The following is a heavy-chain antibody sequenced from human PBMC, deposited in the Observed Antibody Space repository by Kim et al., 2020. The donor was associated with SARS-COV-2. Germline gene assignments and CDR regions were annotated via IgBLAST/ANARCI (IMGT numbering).Heavy chain of an antibody. Sequence: GGSLRLSCAASGFTFSSYAMHWVRQAPGKGLEWVAVISYDGSNKYYADSVKGRFTISRDNSKNTLYLQMNSLRAEDTAVYYCARSTMVPGAYYYYYYGMDVWGQGTTVTVSS. CDR2: ISYDGSNK. CDR1: GFTFSSYA. J-gene: IGHJ6*02. D-gene: IGHD3-10*01. V-gene: IGHV3-30*04. CDR3: ARSTMVPGAYYYYYYGMDV.